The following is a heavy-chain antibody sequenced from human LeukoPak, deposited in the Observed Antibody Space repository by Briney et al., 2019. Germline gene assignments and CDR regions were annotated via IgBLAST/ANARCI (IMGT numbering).Heavy chain of an antibody. Sequence: GGSLRLSCAASGFTFSGYAMSWVRQAPGKGLEWVSAISGSGGSTYYADSVKGRFTISRDNSKNTLYLQMNSLRAEDTAVYYCAKDHRAYGSGSYYDYWGQGTLVTVSS. CDR1: GFTFSGYA. CDR3: AKDHRAYGSGSYYDY. J-gene: IGHJ4*02. CDR2: ISGSGGST. V-gene: IGHV3-23*01. D-gene: IGHD3-10*01.